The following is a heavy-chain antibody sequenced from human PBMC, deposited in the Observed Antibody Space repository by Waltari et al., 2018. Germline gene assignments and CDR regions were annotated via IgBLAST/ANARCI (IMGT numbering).Heavy chain of an antibody. CDR3: AEEGNTTAGLFDS. D-gene: IGHD6-25*01. CDR2: INHTGSS. V-gene: IGHV4-38-2*02. CDR1: GHSVNNDFY. J-gene: IGHJ4*02. Sequence: QVQLRESGPGLVRSSETLSLTCTVSGHSVNNDFYWAWMRQSPGGGLEWIASINHTGSSHYNSSLKSQVSISTDMSTKQFFLTLTHLTAADTAVYYCAEEGNTTAGLFDSWGQGTLVTVSS.